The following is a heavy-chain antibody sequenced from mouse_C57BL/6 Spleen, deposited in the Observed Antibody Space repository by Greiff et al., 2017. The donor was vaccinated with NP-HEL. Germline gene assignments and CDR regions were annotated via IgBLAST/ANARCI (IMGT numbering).Heavy chain of an antibody. CDR3: ARDYDGATDY. J-gene: IGHJ4*01. Sequence: QVQLKESGPELVKPGASVKISCTASGYAFSSSWMNWVKQRPGKGLEWMGRIYPGDGDSNYNGKFKGKATLTAARSSCTAYMQLSSLTSEDSAVYFWARDYDGATDYRGQGTSVTVSA. V-gene: IGHV1-82*01. D-gene: IGHD2-4*01. CDR1: GYAFSSSW. CDR2: IYPGDGDS.